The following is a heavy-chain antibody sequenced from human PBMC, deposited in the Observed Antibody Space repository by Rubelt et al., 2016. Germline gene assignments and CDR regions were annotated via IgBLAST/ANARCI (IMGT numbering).Heavy chain of an antibody. CDR1: GYTFTSYG. J-gene: IGHJ3*02. D-gene: IGHD4-17*01. V-gene: IGHV1-18*01. Sequence: QVQLVQSGAEVKKPGSSVKVSCKASGYTFTSYGISWVRQAPGQGLEWMGWISAYNGNKNYARKSQGRVTMTTEPFTSTAYMELRSLRSDDTAVYYGARHYGDYLAFDIWGQGTMVTVSS. CDR2: ISAYNGNK. CDR3: ARHYGDYLAFDI.